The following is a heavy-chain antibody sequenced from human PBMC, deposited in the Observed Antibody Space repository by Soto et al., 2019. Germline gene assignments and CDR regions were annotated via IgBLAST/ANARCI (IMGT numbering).Heavy chain of an antibody. D-gene: IGHD3-16*02. J-gene: IGHJ6*02. CDR3: ARWPQPRYTADPYAVDV. CDR2: IVPSLDTT. V-gene: IGHV1-69*11. CDR1: GGTFSSSG. Sequence: QVHLVQSGTEVKKPGSSVQVSCKAPGGTFSSSGLSWVRQAPGQELEWMGMIVPSLDTTNYAQKFQARVTITADEVTSTAYMELRSLRSEDTAVYYCARWPQPRYTADPYAVDVWGQGTRVIVSS.